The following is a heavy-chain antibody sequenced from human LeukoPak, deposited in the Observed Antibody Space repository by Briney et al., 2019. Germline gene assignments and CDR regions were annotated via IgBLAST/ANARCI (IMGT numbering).Heavy chain of an antibody. CDR1: GGTFSSYA. CDR3: AGGESTNYYYYYMDV. D-gene: IGHD3-16*01. CDR2: IIPIFGTA. J-gene: IGHJ6*03. Sequence: SVKVSCKASGGTFSSYAISWVRQAPGQGLEWMGGIIPIFGTANYAQKFQGRVTITTDESTSTAYMELSSLRSEDTAVYYCAGGESTNYYYYYMDVWGKGTTVTVSS. V-gene: IGHV1-69*05.